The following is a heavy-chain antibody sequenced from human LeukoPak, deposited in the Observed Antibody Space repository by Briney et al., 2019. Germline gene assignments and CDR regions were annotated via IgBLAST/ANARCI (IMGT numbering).Heavy chain of an antibody. Sequence: PPETLSLTCTVSGGSISTYYWSWIRQPAGKGLEWIGRIYTSGSTNYTPSLKSRVTMSVDTSKNQFSLKLSSVTAADTAVYYCARDDGGHYYYGMDVWGQGTTVTVSS. J-gene: IGHJ6*02. CDR2: IYTSGST. V-gene: IGHV4-4*07. CDR1: GGSISTYY. CDR3: ARDDGGHYYYGMDV. D-gene: IGHD3-10*01.